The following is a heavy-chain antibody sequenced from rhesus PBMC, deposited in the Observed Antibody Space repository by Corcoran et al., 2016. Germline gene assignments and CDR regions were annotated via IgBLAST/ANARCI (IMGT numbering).Heavy chain of an antibody. CDR2: ITPRTGGT. CDR3: ARDRYSGSWNFGY. D-gene: IGHD6-25*01. CDR1: GYTFTDYY. Sequence: QVQLVQSGAEVKKPGSSVKVSCKASGYTFTDYYIHWVRQAPGQGLGWMGEITPRTGGTNYAQNLQGRVTVTRDTSTSTAFMELSSLRSEDTAVYYCARDRYSGSWNFGYWGQGVLVTVSS. V-gene: IGHV1-138*01. J-gene: IGHJ4*01.